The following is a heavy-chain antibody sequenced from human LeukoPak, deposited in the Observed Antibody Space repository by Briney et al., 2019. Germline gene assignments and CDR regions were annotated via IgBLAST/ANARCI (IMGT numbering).Heavy chain of an antibody. J-gene: IGHJ4*02. V-gene: IGHV4-38-2*02. D-gene: IGHD6-19*01. CDR2: IYHSGST. Sequence: KSSETLSLTCSVSDYSISSGYYWGWIRQPPGKGLEWIGSIYHSGSTYYNPSLKSRVTISVDTSKNQFSLKLTSVTAADTAVYYCARIEAYSSGWYDAFFDYWGQGTLVTVSS. CDR1: DYSISSGYY. CDR3: ARIEAYSSGWYDAFFDY.